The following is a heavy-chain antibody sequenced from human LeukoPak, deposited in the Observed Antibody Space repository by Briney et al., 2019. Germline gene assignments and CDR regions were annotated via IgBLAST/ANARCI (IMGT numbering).Heavy chain of an antibody. J-gene: IGHJ4*02. D-gene: IGHD6-6*01. CDR1: GGSISSYY. Sequence: SETLSLTCTVSGGSISSYYWSWIRQPPGKGLEWIGYIYYSGSTNYNPSLKSRVTISVDTSKNQFSLKLSSVTAADTAVYYCATQVPRQLVFDYWGQGTLVTVSS. CDR3: ATQVPRQLVFDY. CDR2: IYYSGST. V-gene: IGHV4-59*01.